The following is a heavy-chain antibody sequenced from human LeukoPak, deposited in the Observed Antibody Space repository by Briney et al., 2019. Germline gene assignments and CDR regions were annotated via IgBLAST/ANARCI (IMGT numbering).Heavy chain of an antibody. CDR1: GFTFSSYS. V-gene: IGHV3-21*01. Sequence: GGSLRLSRAASGFTFSSYSMNWVRQAPGKGLEWVSSTSSSSSYIYYADSVKGRFTISRDNAKNSLYLQMNSLRAEDTAVYYCARDKIVGATYFDYWGRGILVTVSS. CDR2: TSSSSSYI. CDR3: ARDKIVGATYFDY. J-gene: IGHJ4*02. D-gene: IGHD1-26*01.